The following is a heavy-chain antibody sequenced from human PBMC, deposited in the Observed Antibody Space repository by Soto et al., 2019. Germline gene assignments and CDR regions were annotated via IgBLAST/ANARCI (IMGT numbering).Heavy chain of an antibody. Sequence: GGSLRLSCAASGFTFSSYAMHWVRQAPGKGLEWVAVISYDGSNKYYADSVKGRFTISRDNSKNTLYLQMNSLRAEDTAVYYCARDWQIAAASSGYFQHWGQGTLVTVSS. D-gene: IGHD6-13*01. CDR2: ISYDGSNK. V-gene: IGHV3-30-3*01. J-gene: IGHJ1*01. CDR1: GFTFSSYA. CDR3: ARDWQIAAASSGYFQH.